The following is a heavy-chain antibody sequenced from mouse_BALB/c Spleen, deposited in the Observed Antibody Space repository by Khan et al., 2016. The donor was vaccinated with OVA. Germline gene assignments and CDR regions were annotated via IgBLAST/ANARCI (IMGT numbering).Heavy chain of an antibody. D-gene: IGHD2-14*01. CDR3: ARAYYRYDGYYAMDY. V-gene: IGHV2-6-4*01. J-gene: IGHJ4*01. CDR2: IWGGGGT. Sequence: QLELVESGPGLVAPSQSLSITCTVSGFSLSRYNIHWVRQPPGKGLEWLGMIWGGGGTDYNSTLKSRLNISKDNSKSQVFLILNSLQTDDTAMYYCARAYYRYDGYYAMDYWGEGTSVTVSS. CDR1: GFSLSRYN.